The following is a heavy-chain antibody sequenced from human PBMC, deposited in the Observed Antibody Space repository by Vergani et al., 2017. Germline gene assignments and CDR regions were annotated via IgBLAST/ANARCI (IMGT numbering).Heavy chain of an antibody. CDR3: ARNLVHTSTGYYFDY. CDR2: IYPGDSDI. D-gene: IGHD6-13*01. CDR1: GYSFSRYW. J-gene: IGHJ4*02. V-gene: IGHV5-51*03. Sequence: EVQLVQSGVEMRKPGESLKISCKGSGYSFSRYWIGWVRQMPGKGLEWMGMIYPGDSDIRYSPSFQGQVTISADRSINTVYLQWISLQASDTAMYYCARNLVHTSTGYYFDYWGQGTLVTVSS.